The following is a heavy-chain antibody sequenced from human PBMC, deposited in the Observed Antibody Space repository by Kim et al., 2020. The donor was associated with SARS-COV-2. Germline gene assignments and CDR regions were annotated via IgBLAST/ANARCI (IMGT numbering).Heavy chain of an antibody. D-gene: IGHD3-16*01. CDR3: ARVRFGHAFDI. Sequence: SETLSLTCAVYGGSFSGYYWSWIRQPPGKGLEWIGEINHSGSTNYNPSLKSGVTISVDTSKNQFSLKLSSMTAADTPVYYCARVRFGHAFDIWVQGTMAT. CDR2: INHSGST. CDR1: GGSFSGYY. V-gene: IGHV4-34*01. J-gene: IGHJ3*02.